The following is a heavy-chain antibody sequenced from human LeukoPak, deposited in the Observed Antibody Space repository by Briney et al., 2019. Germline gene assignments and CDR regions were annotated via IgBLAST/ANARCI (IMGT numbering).Heavy chain of an antibody. Sequence: SGTLSLTCAVSGGSISSSNWWSWVRQPPGKGLEWIGYIYHSGSTYYNPSLKSRVTISVDRSKNQFSLKLSSVTAADTAVYYCARIYDSSGYFDYWGQGTLVTVSS. V-gene: IGHV4-4*02. CDR2: IYHSGST. CDR3: ARIYDSSGYFDY. J-gene: IGHJ4*02. CDR1: GGSISSSNW. D-gene: IGHD3-22*01.